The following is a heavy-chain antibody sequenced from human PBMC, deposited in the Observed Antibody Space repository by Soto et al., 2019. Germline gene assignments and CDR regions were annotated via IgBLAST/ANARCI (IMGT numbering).Heavy chain of an antibody. CDR3: AKEGVEMATIGLSG. Sequence: GSLRLFSAASGLNFSSYAMSWVRQAPGKGLEWVSAISGSGGSTYYADSVKGRFTISRDNSKKTLYLQMKSLRAEDTAVYYCAKEGVEMATIGLSGWGQGTLVTVSS. D-gene: IGHD5-12*01. J-gene: IGHJ4*02. CDR2: ISGSGGST. CDR1: GLNFSSYA. V-gene: IGHV3-23*01.